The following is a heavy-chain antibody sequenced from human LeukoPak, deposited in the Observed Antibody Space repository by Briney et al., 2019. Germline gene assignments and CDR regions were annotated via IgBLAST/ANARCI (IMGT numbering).Heavy chain of an antibody. CDR3: AREAMYSYGNNFDY. Sequence: SETLSLTCTVSGGSVSSGSYYWSWIRQPPGKGLEWIGYIYYSGSTNYNPSLKSRVTISVDTSKNQFSLKLSSVTAADTAVYHCAREAMYSYGNNFDYWGRGTLATVSS. V-gene: IGHV4-61*01. CDR2: IYYSGST. J-gene: IGHJ4*02. CDR1: GGSVSSGSYY. D-gene: IGHD5-18*01.